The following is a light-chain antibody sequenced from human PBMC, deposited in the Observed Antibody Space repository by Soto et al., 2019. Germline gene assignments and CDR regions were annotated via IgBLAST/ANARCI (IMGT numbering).Light chain of an antibody. CDR3: QQYGISWT. Sequence: VLLPSPGTLSLSPGERATLHCRARQGVNGNYLAWYQKKPGQAPRLLIYGASTRATGVPDRFSGSVSGTDFTLTISRLEPEDFAVYLCQQYGISWTFGQGTKVDIK. CDR1: QGVNGNY. V-gene: IGKV3-20*01. CDR2: GAS. J-gene: IGKJ1*01.